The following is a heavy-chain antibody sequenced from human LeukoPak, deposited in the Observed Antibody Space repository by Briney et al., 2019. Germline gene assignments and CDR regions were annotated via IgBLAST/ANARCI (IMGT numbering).Heavy chain of an antibody. V-gene: IGHV3-53*01. Sequence: GGSLRLSCTVSGFTVSSNSMSWVRQAPGKGLEWVSFIYSDNTHYSDSVKGRFTISRDNSKNTLYLQMNSLRAEDRAVYYCARRAGAYSHPYDYWGQGTLVTVSS. D-gene: IGHD4/OR15-4a*01. CDR3: ARRAGAYSHPYDY. CDR1: GFTVSSNS. CDR2: IYSDNT. J-gene: IGHJ4*02.